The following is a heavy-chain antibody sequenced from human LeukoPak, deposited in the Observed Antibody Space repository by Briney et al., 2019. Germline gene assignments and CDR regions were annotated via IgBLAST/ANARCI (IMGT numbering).Heavy chain of an antibody. D-gene: IGHD2-15*01. V-gene: IGHV4-59*01. CDR3: ASSYCSGGSCYAYYGMDV. CDR1: GGSISTYY. J-gene: IGHJ6*02. CDR2: LYYSGST. Sequence: SETLSLTCSVSGGSISTYYWSWIRQPPGKGLEWIGYLYYSGSTNYNPSLKSRVTISVNTSKNQFSLKLSSVTAADTAVYYCASSYCSGGSCYAYYGMDVWGQGTTVTVSS.